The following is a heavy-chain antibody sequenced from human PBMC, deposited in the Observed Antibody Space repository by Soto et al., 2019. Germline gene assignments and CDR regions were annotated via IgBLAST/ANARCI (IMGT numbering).Heavy chain of an antibody. J-gene: IGHJ6*02. Sequence: SETLSLTCAVSGGSISSSNWWRWVRQPPGKGLEWIGEIYHSGSTNYNPSLKSRDTISVDKSKNQFSLKLSSVTAADTAVYYCARCIVVVPAAIRRDYYYYGMDVWGQGTTVTVSS. V-gene: IGHV4-4*02. D-gene: IGHD2-2*02. CDR1: GGSISSSNW. CDR3: ARCIVVVPAAIRRDYYYYGMDV. CDR2: IYHSGST.